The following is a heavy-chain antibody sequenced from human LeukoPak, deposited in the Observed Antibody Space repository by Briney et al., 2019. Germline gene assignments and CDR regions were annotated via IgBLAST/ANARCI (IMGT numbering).Heavy chain of an antibody. V-gene: IGHV3-21*04. CDR3: ARVLRYCSGGNCYSGGLGYMDV. D-gene: IGHD2-15*01. Sequence: GGSLRLSCAASGFTFNYFGMNWVRQAPGKGLEWVSSINRISTYIYYADSVKGRFTISRDNAKNSLFLQMNSLRAEDTAVYYCARVLRYCSGGNCYSGGLGYMDVWGKGTTVTISS. CDR1: GFTFNYFG. J-gene: IGHJ6*03. CDR2: INRISTYI.